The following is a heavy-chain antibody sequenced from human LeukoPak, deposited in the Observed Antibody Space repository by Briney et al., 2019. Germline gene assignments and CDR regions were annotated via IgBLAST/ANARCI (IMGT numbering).Heavy chain of an antibody. CDR2: ITGNGRTM. CDR3: AREGPPGAFDP. D-gene: IGHD3-10*01. CDR1: GFTFSDYN. V-gene: IGHV3-11*01. J-gene: IGHJ5*02. Sequence: GGSLRLSCAASGFTFSDYNMYWIRQAPGKGPEWVSYITGNGRTMSYADSVKGRFTISRDNAKNSLYLQMNSLRAEDTAVYYCAREGPPGAFDPWGQGTLVTVSS.